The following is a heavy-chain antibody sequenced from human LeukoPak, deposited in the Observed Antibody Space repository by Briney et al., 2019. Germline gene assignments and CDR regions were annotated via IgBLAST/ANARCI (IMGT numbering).Heavy chain of an antibody. V-gene: IGHV3-23*01. D-gene: IGHD3-22*01. CDR2: ISGRGGST. Sequence: GGSLRLSCAASGFTFSSYAMSWVRQAPGKGLEWVSAISGRGGSTYYADSVKGRFTISRDNSKNTLYLQMNSLRAEDTAVYYCARETYYYDSSGYSNAFDIWGQGTMVTVSS. CDR1: GFTFSSYA. CDR3: ARETYYYDSSGYSNAFDI. J-gene: IGHJ3*02.